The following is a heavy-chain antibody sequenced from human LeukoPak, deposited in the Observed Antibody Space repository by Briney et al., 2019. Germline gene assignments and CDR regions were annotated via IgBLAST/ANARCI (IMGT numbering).Heavy chain of an antibody. CDR2: IYYRGST. CDR3: ARLGRISWYSYY. Sequence: SETLSLTCIVSGGSISSSTYYWAWIRQTPVKGLEWIGSIYYRGSTYYNPSLKSRLTISVDTSNNQFSLRLTSVSAADTAVYHCARLGRISWYSYYWGQGTLVTVSS. J-gene: IGHJ4*02. V-gene: IGHV4-39*01. CDR1: GGSISSSTYY. D-gene: IGHD2-2*01.